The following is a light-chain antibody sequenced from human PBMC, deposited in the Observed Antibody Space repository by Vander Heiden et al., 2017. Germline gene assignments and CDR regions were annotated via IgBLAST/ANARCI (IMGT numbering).Light chain of an antibody. Sequence: QSALTLPPSASGSPGQSVPISCPGTSSDVGGDNYVSWYQQHPGKAPKLMIYEVSKRPSGVPDRFSGSKSGNTASLTVSGLQAEDEADYYCSSYAGSNIVVFGGGTKLTVL. V-gene: IGLV2-8*01. CDR3: SSYAGSNIVV. J-gene: IGLJ2*01. CDR1: SSDVGGDNY. CDR2: EVS.